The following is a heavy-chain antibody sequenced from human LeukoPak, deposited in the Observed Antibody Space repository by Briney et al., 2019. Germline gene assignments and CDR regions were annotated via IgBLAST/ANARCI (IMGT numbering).Heavy chain of an antibody. CDR3: ARAYGGNSQYFQH. D-gene: IGHD4-23*01. Sequence: SETLSLTCTVSGYSISTGFYWGWIRQPPGKGLEWIGTIHGGGSTNYNPSLKSRVTISLDTSRNQFSLKLSSVTAADTAVYYCARAYGGNSQYFQHWGQGTLVTVSS. CDR1: GYSISTGFY. CDR2: IHGGGST. J-gene: IGHJ1*01. V-gene: IGHV4-38-2*02.